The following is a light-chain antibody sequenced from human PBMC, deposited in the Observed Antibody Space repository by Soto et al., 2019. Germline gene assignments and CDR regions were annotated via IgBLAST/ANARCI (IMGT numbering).Light chain of an antibody. J-gene: IGKJ1*01. CDR1: QNLGSGY. CDR3: QQYDTSPRT. CDR2: AAS. Sequence: EIVLTQSPGTLSLSPGERATLSCRASQNLGSGYLAWYQQKPGQAPRILIYAASSRATGIPDRFSGSGSGTDFTLSISRLEPEDFAVYYRQQYDTSPRTFGQGTKVEI. V-gene: IGKV3-20*01.